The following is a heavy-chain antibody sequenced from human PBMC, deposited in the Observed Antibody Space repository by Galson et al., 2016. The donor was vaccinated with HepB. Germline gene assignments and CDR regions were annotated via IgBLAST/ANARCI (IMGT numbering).Heavy chain of an antibody. CDR2: IHYSGST. Sequence: TLSLTCTVSGGSISSGGYYWSWIRQHPGKGLEWIGYIHYSGSTYYNPSLKSRVTISVDTSKNQFSLKLSSVTAADTAVYYCAGRDYYDSSGYYYWGQGTLVTVSS. CDR3: AGRDYYDSSGYYY. CDR1: GGSISSGGYY. V-gene: IGHV4-31*03. D-gene: IGHD3-22*01. J-gene: IGHJ4*02.